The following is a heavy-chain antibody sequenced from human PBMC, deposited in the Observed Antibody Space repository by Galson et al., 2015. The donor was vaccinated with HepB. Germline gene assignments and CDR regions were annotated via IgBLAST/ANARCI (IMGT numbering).Heavy chain of an antibody. CDR1: GGSISSGDYY. CDR3: ARVGFGEFRDFDY. V-gene: IGHV4-30-4*01. D-gene: IGHD3-10*01. J-gene: IGHJ4*02. Sequence: TLSLTCTVSGGSISSGDYYWSWIRQPPGKGLEWIGYIYYSGSTYYNPSHKSRVTISVDTSKNQFSLKLSSVTAADTAVYYCARVGFGEFRDFDYWGQGTLVTVSS. CDR2: IYYSGST.